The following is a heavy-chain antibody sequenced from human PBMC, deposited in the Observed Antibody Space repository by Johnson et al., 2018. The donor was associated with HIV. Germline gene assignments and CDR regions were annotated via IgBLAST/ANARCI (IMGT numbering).Heavy chain of an antibody. CDR1: AFTFRSFG. CDR3: ARGPPLQWELRGNAFDI. CDR2: ISYNGTHK. D-gene: IGHD1-26*01. Sequence: QVQLVESGGGVVQPGRSLRLSCAASAFTFRSFGMHWVRQAPGKGLQWVAVISYNGTHKYYADPVTGRFTISRDNSKNTLYLQMNSLRAGDTAVYYCARGPPLQWELRGNAFDIWGQGTMVTVSS. V-gene: IGHV3-30*03. J-gene: IGHJ3*02.